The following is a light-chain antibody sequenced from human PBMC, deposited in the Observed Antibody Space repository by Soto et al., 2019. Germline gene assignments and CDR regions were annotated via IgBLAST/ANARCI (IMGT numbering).Light chain of an antibody. CDR1: SSNIGNNA. Sequence: QSVLTQPPSVSAAPRQRVTISCSGSSSNIGNNAVNWYQQLPGKAPKRLIHDDDREPSGVSARFSGSKSGTSASLAISGLQSEDEADYYCAAWDDSLNAPVFGGGTKLTVL. CDR2: DDD. V-gene: IGLV1-36*01. CDR3: AAWDDSLNAPV. J-gene: IGLJ3*02.